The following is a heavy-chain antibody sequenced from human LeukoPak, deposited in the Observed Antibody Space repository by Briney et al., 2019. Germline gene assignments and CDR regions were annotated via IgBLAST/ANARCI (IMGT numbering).Heavy chain of an antibody. Sequence: SVKVSCKASGGTFSSYAISWVRQAPGQGLEWMGGIIPIFGTANYAQKFQGRVTITTDESTSTAYMELSSLRSEDTAVYYCATTYCSSTSCYRRNYYYMDVWGKGTTVTASS. CDR1: GGTFSSYA. V-gene: IGHV1-69*05. J-gene: IGHJ6*03. CDR2: IIPIFGTA. D-gene: IGHD2-2*01. CDR3: ATTYCSSTSCYRRNYYYMDV.